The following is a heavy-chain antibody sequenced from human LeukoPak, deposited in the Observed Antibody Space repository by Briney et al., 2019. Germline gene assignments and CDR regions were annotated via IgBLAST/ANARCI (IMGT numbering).Heavy chain of an antibody. CDR2: ISSDRRST. Sequence: GSLRLSCAASGFTFSSYAMSWVRQAPGKGLEWVSAISSDRRSTYYADSVKGRFTISRDNPKNTLFLQMNSLRAEDTAVYYCAKDLITMVRGSAMDAWGQGTTVTVSS. CDR3: AKDLITMVRGSAMDA. D-gene: IGHD3-10*01. CDR1: GFTFSSYA. V-gene: IGHV3-23*01. J-gene: IGHJ6*02.